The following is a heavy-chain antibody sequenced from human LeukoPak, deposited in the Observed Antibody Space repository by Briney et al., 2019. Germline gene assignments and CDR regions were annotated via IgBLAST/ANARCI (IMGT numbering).Heavy chain of an antibody. V-gene: IGHV4-59*01. D-gene: IGHD2-2*01. CDR3: ARFVVVPAEHRMRYFDL. J-gene: IGHJ2*01. Sequence: PSETLSLTCTVSDGSITNYDWSWVRQPPGKGLEFIGHVHYSGTTNYNPSLKSRVTISVDTSKNQFSLKLSSVTAADTAVYYCARFVVVPAEHRMRYFDLWGRGTLVTVSS. CDR2: VHYSGTT. CDR1: DGSITNYD.